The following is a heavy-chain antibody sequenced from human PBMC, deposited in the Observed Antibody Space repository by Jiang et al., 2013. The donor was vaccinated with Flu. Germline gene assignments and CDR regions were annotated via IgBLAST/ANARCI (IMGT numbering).Heavy chain of an antibody. J-gene: IGHJ6*02. CDR3: ARINTIFGVVTSGPYYYYGMDV. D-gene: IGHD3-3*01. CDR2: INTNTGNP. CDR1: GYTFTSYA. V-gene: IGHV7-4-1*02. Sequence: QSGSELKKPGASVKVSCKASGYTFTSYAMNWVRQAPRQGLEWMGWINTNTGNPTYAQGFTGRFVFSLDTSVSTAYLQISSLKAEDTAVYYCARINTIFGVVTSGPYYYYGMDVWGQGTTVTVSS.